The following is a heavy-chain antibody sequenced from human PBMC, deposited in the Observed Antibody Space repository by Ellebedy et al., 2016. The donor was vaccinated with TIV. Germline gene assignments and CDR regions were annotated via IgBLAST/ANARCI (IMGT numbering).Heavy chain of an antibody. Sequence: GESLKISCAASGFVFSDYSMSWVRQAPGKGLEWVSCISSTNKYIYYADSVTGRFTVSRDNAKDSLYQQMNSLRAEDTAIYYCARVGVIAANDYWGQGTLVTVSS. CDR2: ISSTNKYI. V-gene: IGHV3-21*01. D-gene: IGHD2-15*01. CDR3: ARVGVIAANDY. CDR1: GFVFSDYS. J-gene: IGHJ4*02.